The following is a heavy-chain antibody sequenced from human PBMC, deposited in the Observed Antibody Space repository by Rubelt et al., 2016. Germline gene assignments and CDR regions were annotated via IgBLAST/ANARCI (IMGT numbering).Heavy chain of an antibody. CDR3: VRGGGSSWYDY. CDR1: GDTFTGYY. J-gene: IGHJ4*02. D-gene: IGHD6-13*01. Sequence: QVQLVQSGAEVKKPGASVKVSCKASGDTFTGYYMHWVRQAPGHGLEWMGWINPNNGATNYAQRFQGRVTMTRDTSISTAYMELSGLRSDDTAVYYCVRGGGSSWYDYWGQGTLVTVSS. CDR2: INPNNGAT. V-gene: IGHV1-2*02.